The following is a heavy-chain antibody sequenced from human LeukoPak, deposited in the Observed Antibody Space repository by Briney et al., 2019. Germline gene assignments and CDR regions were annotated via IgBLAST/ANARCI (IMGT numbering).Heavy chain of an antibody. CDR2: IIPIFGTA. CDR1: GGTFSSYA. CDR3: ARPQEYGVAGTGWYFDL. Sequence: ASVKVSFTASGGTFSSYAISWVRQAPGQGLEWMGGIIPIFGTANYAQKFQGRVTITADESTSTAYMELSSLRSEDTAVYYCARPQEYGVAGTGWYFDLWGRGTLVTVSS. J-gene: IGHJ2*01. D-gene: IGHD6-19*01. V-gene: IGHV1-69*13.